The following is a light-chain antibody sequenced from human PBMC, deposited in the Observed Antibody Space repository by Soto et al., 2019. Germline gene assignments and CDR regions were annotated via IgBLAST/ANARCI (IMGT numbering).Light chain of an antibody. CDR2: EVH. V-gene: IGLV2-14*01. CDR3: SSYRSSTTFV. J-gene: IGLJ1*01. CDR1: SSDVGAYNF. Sequence: QSALTQPASVSGSPGQSITISCTGTSSDVGAYNFVSWYQQYPGKAPKVIIFEVHKRPSGVSNRFSGSKSGDTASLTISGLQAEDEADYYCSSYRSSTTFVFGTGTKVTVL.